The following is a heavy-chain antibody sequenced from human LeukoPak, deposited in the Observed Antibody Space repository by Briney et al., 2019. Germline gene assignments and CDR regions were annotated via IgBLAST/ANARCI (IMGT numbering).Heavy chain of an antibody. V-gene: IGHV1-46*01. CDR1: GYTFTSYY. Sequence: GASVKVSCKASGYTFTSYYMHWVRQAPGRGLEWMGIINPSGGSTSYAQKFQGRVTMTRDMSTSTVCMELSSLRSEDTAVYYCARVGSGGSGYYDDLFDYWGQGTLVTVSS. CDR3: ARVGSGGSGYYDDLFDY. CDR2: INPSGGST. J-gene: IGHJ4*02. D-gene: IGHD3-22*01.